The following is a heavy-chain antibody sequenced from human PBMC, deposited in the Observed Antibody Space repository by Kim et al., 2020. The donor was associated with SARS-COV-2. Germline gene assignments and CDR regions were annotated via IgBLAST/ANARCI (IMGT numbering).Heavy chain of an antibody. D-gene: IGHD1-26*01. CDR3: AREIVSYYGMDV. J-gene: IGHJ6*02. V-gene: IGHV3-30*01. Sequence: YADSVKGRFTISRDNSKNTRYLQMTGLRAEDTAVYYCAREIVSYYGMDVWGQGTTVTVSS.